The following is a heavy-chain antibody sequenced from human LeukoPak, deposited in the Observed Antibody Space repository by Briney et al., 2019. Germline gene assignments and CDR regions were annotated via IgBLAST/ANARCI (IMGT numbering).Heavy chain of an antibody. Sequence: SVKVSCKAAGGTFNIYAFSWVRQALGKGLEGMGRILPFADITNYAQRFQGRLTITADKATSTASMELSSLNSEDTAFYYCARCKMRPSAREYFDSWGQGTLVTVSS. D-gene: IGHD1-26*01. J-gene: IGHJ4*02. CDR3: ARCKMRPSAREYFDS. CDR2: ILPFADIT. V-gene: IGHV1-69*04. CDR1: GGTFNIYA.